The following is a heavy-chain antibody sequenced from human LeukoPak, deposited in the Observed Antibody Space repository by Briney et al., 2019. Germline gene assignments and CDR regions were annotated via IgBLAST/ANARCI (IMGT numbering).Heavy chain of an antibody. CDR2: INPNTGGT. CDR3: ARGGAGGIPRDAFDI. CDR1: GYTFSGYY. J-gene: IGHJ3*02. D-gene: IGHD6-19*01. V-gene: IGHV1-2*02. Sequence: ASVKVSCKASGYTFSGYYIHWVRQAPGQGLEWMGWINPNTGGTKYAQRFQDRVTMTRDTSISTAYMEVSRLRYDDTAVYYCARGGAGGIPRDAFDIWGQGTMVTVSS.